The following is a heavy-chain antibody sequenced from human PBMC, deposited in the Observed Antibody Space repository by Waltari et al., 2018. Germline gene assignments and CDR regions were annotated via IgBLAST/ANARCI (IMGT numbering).Heavy chain of an antibody. CDR3: ATQSWSNFEY. Sequence: EVQLVESGGGLVQHGGSLRLSCAASELTFAYYWVTWVRQAPGKGLEWVANIKEDGSEKYYVDSVKGRFTISRDNAKNSLYLQMSSLRVEDTAVYYCATQSWSNFEYWGQGTLVTVSS. J-gene: IGHJ4*02. V-gene: IGHV3-7*01. CDR2: IKEDGSEK. CDR1: ELTFAYYW. D-gene: IGHD3-3*01.